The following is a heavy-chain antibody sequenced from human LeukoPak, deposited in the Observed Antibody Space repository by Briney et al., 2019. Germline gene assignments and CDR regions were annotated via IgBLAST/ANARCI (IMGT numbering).Heavy chain of an antibody. J-gene: IGHJ3*02. Sequence: GGSLRLSCAASGFTFSSYAMSWVRQAPGKGLEWVSTVTRGGGSTYYADSVKGRFTISRDNSKDTLYLQMNSLRAEDTAVYYCTRDWRNMGFDIWGQGTMVTVSS. CDR3: TRDWRNMGFDI. CDR2: VTRGGGST. V-gene: IGHV3-23*01. CDR1: GFTFSSYA.